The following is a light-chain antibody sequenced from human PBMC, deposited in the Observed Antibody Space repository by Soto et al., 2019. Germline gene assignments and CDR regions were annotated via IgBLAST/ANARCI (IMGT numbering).Light chain of an antibody. CDR3: FSYTSSATSV. CDR1: TSDIGAYDY. J-gene: IGLJ1*01. Sequence: QSALIQPPSMSGSPGQSVTFSCTGTTSDIGAYDYVSCFQHHPGTVPKPMIYSVNSRPSGVPDRFSDSKSANPASMTISGLLPGDGADYFCFSYTSSATSVLGTGTKLTVL. CDR2: SVN. V-gene: IGLV2-11*01.